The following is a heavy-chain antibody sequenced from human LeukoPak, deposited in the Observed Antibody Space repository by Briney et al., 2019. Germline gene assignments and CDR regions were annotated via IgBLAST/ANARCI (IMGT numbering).Heavy chain of an antibody. V-gene: IGHV3-23*01. CDR1: GFTFSTYV. J-gene: IGHJ4*02. CDR3: ANGGLWLPTRSD. Sequence: GGSLRLSCAASGFTFSTYVMNWFRQAPGKGLEWVSTISVGAEYIFYADSVKGRFTISRDNSKNTLYLQMNSLRAEDTAVYYCANGGLWLPTRSDWGQGTLVTVSS. CDR2: ISVGAEYI. D-gene: IGHD5-18*01.